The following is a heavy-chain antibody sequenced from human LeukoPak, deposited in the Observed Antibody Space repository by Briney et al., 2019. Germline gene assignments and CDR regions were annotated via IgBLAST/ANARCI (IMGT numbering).Heavy chain of an antibody. CDR3: ARHDSSSWYAPDY. D-gene: IGHD6-13*01. J-gene: IGHJ4*02. CDR1: GYSFTNYW. CDR2: IYPADSDT. Sequence: GESLKISCKGSGYSFTNYWIAWVRQMPGKGLEWMGIIYPADSDTRYSPSFQGQVTISADKSISTAYLQWSSLKASDTAMYYCARHDSSSWYAPDYWGQGTLVTVSS. V-gene: IGHV5-51*01.